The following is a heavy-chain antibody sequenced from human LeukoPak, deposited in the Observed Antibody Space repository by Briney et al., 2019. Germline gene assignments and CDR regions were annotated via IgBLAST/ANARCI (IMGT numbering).Heavy chain of an antibody. CDR1: GGSLSGYY. CDR2: INHSGST. V-gene: IGHV4-34*01. J-gene: IGHJ6*02. CDR3: ARVGYCSSTSCYRPYYYYYGMDV. Sequence: SETLSLTCAVYGGSLSGYYWSWIRQPPGKGLEWIGEINHSGSTNYNPSLKSRVTISVDTSKNQFSLKLSSVTAADTAVYYCARVGYCSSTSCYRPYYYYYGMDVWGQGTTVTVSS. D-gene: IGHD2-2*01.